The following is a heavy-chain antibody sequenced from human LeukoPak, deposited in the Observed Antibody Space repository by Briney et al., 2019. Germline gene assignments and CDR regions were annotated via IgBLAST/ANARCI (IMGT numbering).Heavy chain of an antibody. V-gene: IGHV4-34*01. Sequence: SETLSLTCAVYGGSLSAYYWSWIRQPPGKGLEWIGEINHSGSTNYNPSLKSRVTISVDTSKNQFSLKLSSVTAADTAVYYCASLHTPGYFDYWGQGTLVTVSS. CDR1: GGSLSAYY. CDR3: ASLHTPGYFDY. D-gene: IGHD1-14*01. CDR2: INHSGST. J-gene: IGHJ4*02.